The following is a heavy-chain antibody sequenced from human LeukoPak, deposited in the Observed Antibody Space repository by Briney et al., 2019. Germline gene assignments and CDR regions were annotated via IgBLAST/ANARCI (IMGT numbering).Heavy chain of an antibody. V-gene: IGHV4-34*01. D-gene: IGHD3-3*01. CDR1: GGSFSGYY. J-gene: IGHJ5*02. Sequence: LETLSLTCAVYGGSFSGYYWSWIRQPPGKGLGWIGEINHSGRINYNPSLNSRVAISLDTSKNQFSLKLSSVTAADTAVCYCARGRSYDFWSGFRFDPWGQGTLVTVSS. CDR2: INHSGRI. CDR3: ARGRSYDFWSGFRFDP.